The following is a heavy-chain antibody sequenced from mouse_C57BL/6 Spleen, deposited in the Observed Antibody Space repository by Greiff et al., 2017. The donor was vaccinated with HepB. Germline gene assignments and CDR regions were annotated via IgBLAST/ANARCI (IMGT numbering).Heavy chain of an antibody. CDR2: ISDGGSYT. V-gene: IGHV5-4*01. J-gene: IGHJ2*01. Sequence: DVQLQESGGGLVKPGGSLKLSCAASGFTFSSYAMSWVRQTPEKRLEWVATISDGGSYTYYPDNVKGRFTISRDNAKNNLYLQMSHLKSEDTAMYYCARAYYSNYGYFDYWGQGTTLTVSS. CDR1: GFTFSSYA. D-gene: IGHD2-5*01. CDR3: ARAYYSNYGYFDY.